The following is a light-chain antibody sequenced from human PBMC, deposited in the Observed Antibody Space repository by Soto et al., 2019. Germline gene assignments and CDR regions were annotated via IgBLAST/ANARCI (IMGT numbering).Light chain of an antibody. CDR1: QFIANY. CDR2: GAT. J-gene: IGKJ2*01. Sequence: DIRMTQSPSSLSASVGDGVTLTCRASQFIANYLNWYQQRPGKVPEVLIYGATTLQSGIPSRFAGSRYGTDFTLTFRNVQPEDSATYYCQHVYYFPHTFGQGTKLEV. V-gene: IGKV1-39*01. CDR3: QHVYYFPHT.